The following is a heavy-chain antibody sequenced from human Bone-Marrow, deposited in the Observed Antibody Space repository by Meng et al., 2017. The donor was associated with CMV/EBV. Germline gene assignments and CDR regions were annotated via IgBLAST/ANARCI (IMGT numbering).Heavy chain of an antibody. Sequence: SETLSLTCTVSGGSVSSGSYYWSWIRQPPGKGLEWIGYIYYSGSTNYNPSLKSRVTISVDTSKNQFSLKLSSVTAADTAVYYCARVLGVPAAAGFQEAAEFDPWGQGTLVTVSS. J-gene: IGHJ5*02. D-gene: IGHD2-2*01. V-gene: IGHV4-61*01. CDR3: ARVLGVPAAAGFQEAAEFDP. CDR2: IYYSGST. CDR1: GGSVSSGSYY.